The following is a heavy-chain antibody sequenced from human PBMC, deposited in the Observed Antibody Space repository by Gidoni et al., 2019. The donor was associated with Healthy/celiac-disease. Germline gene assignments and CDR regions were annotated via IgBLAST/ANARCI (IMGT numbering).Heavy chain of an antibody. CDR3: AKGSYYDILTGGFDY. Sequence: EVQLVESGGGLVQPGRSLRLSCAASGFTFADYAMHWVRQAPGKGLEWVSGISWNSGSIGYADSVKGRFTISRDNAKNSLYLQMNSLRAEDTALYYCAKGSYYDILTGGFDYWGQGTLVTVSS. J-gene: IGHJ4*02. V-gene: IGHV3-9*01. CDR1: GFTFADYA. D-gene: IGHD3-9*01. CDR2: ISWNSGSI.